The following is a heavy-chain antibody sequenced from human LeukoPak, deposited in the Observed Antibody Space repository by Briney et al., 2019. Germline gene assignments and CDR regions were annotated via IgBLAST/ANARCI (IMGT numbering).Heavy chain of an antibody. V-gene: IGHV1-8*01. CDR2: MNPNSGNT. CDR1: GYTFTSYD. CDR3: ARGNTIFGVVTDDY. Sequence: ASVKVSCKASGYTFTSYDINWVRQPTGQGLEWMGWMNPNSGNTGYAQKFQGRVTMTRNTSISTAYMELSSLRSEDTAVYYCARGNTIFGVVTDDYWGQGTLVTVSS. J-gene: IGHJ4*02. D-gene: IGHD3-3*01.